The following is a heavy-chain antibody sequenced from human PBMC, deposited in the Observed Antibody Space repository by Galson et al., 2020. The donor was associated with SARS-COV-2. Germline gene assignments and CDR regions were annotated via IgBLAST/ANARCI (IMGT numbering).Heavy chain of an antibody. Sequence: ASVKVSCKVSGYTLTELSMHWVRQAPGKGLEWMRGFDPGDGETIYAQKFQGRVTMTEDTSTDTAYMELSSLRSEDTAVYYCATTGYDSSGYYYYYFDYWGQGTLVTISS. CDR2: FDPGDGET. CDR3: ATTGYDSSGYYYYYFDY. CDR1: GYTLTELS. J-gene: IGHJ4*02. V-gene: IGHV1-24*01. D-gene: IGHD3-22*01.